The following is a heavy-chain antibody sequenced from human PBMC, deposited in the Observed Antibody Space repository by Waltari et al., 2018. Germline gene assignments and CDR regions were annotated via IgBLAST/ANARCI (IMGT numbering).Heavy chain of an antibody. CDR3: AKDQAEWLVLDGYFDS. V-gene: IGHV3-23*01. D-gene: IGHD6-19*01. Sequence: EVQLLESGGDLEQPGGSLRISCVGSGFNFSNYAMNWVRQAHGKGLEWVSTMGGTGDYTYYADSVKGRFTISRDNSKNTVFLHMNNLRVEDTAIYFCAKDQAEWLVLDGYFDSWGQGTPVTVSS. CDR2: MGGTGDYT. J-gene: IGHJ4*02. CDR1: GFNFSNYA.